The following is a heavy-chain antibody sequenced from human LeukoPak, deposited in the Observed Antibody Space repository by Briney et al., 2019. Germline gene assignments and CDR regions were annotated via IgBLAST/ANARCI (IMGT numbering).Heavy chain of an antibody. J-gene: IGHJ5*02. CDR2: ISAYNGNT. Sequence: ASVKVSCKASGYTFTSYGISWVRQAPGQGLEWMGWISAYNGNTNYAQKLQGRVTMTTDTSTSTAYMELRNLRSDDTAVYYCARGSPTYYYDSSGYSPWGQGTLVTVSS. CDR1: GYTFTSYG. D-gene: IGHD3-22*01. V-gene: IGHV1-18*01. CDR3: ARGSPTYYYDSSGYSP.